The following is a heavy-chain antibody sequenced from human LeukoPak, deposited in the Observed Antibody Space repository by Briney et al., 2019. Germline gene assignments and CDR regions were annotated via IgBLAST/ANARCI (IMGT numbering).Heavy chain of an antibody. V-gene: IGHV1-46*01. CDR2: INPSGGST. D-gene: IGHD1-26*01. CDR3: ARDRLRGSYYYYYGIDV. Sequence: AASVKVSCKASGYTFTSYYMHWVRQAPGQGLEWMGIINPSGGSTSYAQKFQGRVTMTRDTSTSTVYMELSSLRSEDTAVYYCARDRLRGSYYYYYGIDVWGQGTTVTVSS. J-gene: IGHJ6*02. CDR1: GYTFTSYY.